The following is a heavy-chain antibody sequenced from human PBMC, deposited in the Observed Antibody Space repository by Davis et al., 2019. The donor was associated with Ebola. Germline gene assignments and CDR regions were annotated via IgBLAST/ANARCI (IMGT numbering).Heavy chain of an antibody. D-gene: IGHD6-19*01. CDR1: GFTFSSYS. Sequence: PGGSLRLSCAASGFTFSSYSMNWVRQAPGKGLEWVSAISGSGGSTYYADSVKGRFTISRDNSKNTLYLQMNSLRAEDTAVYYCASGVTSSAWYYFDYWGQGTLVTVSS. CDR2: ISGSGGST. CDR3: ASGVTSSAWYYFDY. J-gene: IGHJ4*02. V-gene: IGHV3-23*01.